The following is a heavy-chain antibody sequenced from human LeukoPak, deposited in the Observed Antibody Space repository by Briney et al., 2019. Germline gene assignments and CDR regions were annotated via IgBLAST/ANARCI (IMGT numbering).Heavy chain of an antibody. CDR2: ISSISSSYI. J-gene: IGHJ6*03. Sequence: GGSLRLSCVASGFTFNNYWMDWVRQAPGKGLEWVSSISSISSSYIYYADSVKGRFTISRDNARNSLYLQMNSLRAEDTAVYYCAREHSGYDFPGRDYYYMDVWGKGTTVTVSS. D-gene: IGHD5-12*01. CDR3: AREHSGYDFPGRDYYYMDV. V-gene: IGHV3-21*01. CDR1: GFTFNNYW.